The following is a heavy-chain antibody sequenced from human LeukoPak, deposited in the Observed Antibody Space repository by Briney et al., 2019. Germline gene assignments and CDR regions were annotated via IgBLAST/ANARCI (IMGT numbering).Heavy chain of an antibody. CDR1: GFTFSSYS. D-gene: IGHD5-18*01. V-gene: IGHV3-21*01. CDR2: ISSSSSYI. J-gene: IGHJ4*02. CDR3: AILDTAMVHY. Sequence: GGSLRLSCAASGFTFSSYSMNWVRQAPGKGLEWVSSISSSSSYIYYADSAKGRFTISRDNPKNSLYLQMNSLRAEDTAVYYCAILDTAMVHYWGQGTLVTVSS.